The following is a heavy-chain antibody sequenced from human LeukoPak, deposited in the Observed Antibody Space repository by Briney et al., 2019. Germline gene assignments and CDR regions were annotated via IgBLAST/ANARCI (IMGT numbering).Heavy chain of an antibody. CDR3: ARDGYSYGINWFDP. J-gene: IGHJ5*02. CDR2: ISSSGSTI. V-gene: IGHV3-11*04. D-gene: IGHD5-18*01. CDR1: GFTFSDYY. Sequence: GGSLRLSCAASGFTFSDYYMSWIRQTPGKGLEWVSYISSSGSTIYYADSVKGRFTISRDNAKNSLYLQMNSLRAEDTAVYYCARDGYSYGINWFDPWGQGTLVTVSS.